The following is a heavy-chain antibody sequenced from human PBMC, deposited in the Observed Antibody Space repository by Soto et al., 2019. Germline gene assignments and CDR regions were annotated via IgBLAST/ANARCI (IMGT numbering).Heavy chain of an antibody. Sequence: GGSLRLSCAASGFTFSSYSMNWVRQAPGKGLEWVSSISSSSSYIYYADSVKGRFTISRDNAKNSLYLQMNSLRAEDTAVYYCARSLPPYGDYRAVSDYWGQGTLVTVSS. J-gene: IGHJ4*02. V-gene: IGHV3-21*01. CDR2: ISSSSSYI. CDR1: GFTFSSYS. D-gene: IGHD4-17*01. CDR3: ARSLPPYGDYRAVSDY.